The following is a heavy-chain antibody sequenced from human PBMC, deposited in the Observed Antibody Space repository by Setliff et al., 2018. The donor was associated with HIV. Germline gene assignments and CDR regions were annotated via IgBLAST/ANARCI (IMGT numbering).Heavy chain of an antibody. V-gene: IGHV4-4*07. CDR3: ARGHDRQFPYSKIRGVRKYYFDS. Sequence: SETLSLTCTVSGGSVNTYYWTWIRQPAGRGLEWIGRIYMTGGTSSNPSLRGRVIMSLDTSKTQSSLKLNSVTAADTAVYYCARGHDRQFPYSKIRGVRKYYFDSWSQGTGVTVSS. CDR1: GGSVNTYY. J-gene: IGHJ4*02. CDR2: IYMTGGT. D-gene: IGHD3-10*01.